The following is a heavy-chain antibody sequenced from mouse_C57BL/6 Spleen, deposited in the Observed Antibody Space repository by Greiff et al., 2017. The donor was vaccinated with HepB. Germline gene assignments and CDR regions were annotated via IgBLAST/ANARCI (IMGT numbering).Heavy chain of an antibody. V-gene: IGHV1-75*01. CDR3: ASAPYYDYEGFAY. D-gene: IGHD2-4*01. CDR2: IFPGSGST. Sequence: VQLQQSGPELVKPGASVKISCKASGYTFTDYYINWVKQRPGQGLEWIGWIFPGSGSTYYNEKFKGKATLTVDKSSSTAYMLLSSLTSEDSAVYFCASAPYYDYEGFAYWGQGTLVTVSA. CDR1: GYTFTDYY. J-gene: IGHJ3*01.